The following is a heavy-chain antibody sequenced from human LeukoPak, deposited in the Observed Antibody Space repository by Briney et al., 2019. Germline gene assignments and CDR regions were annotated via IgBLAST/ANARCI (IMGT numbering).Heavy chain of an antibody. CDR1: GGSLNGHY. Sequence: SETLSLTCAVYGGSLNGHYWSWIRQSPGKGLEWIGESSDSGGTKFNPSLKSRVTISADTSKNQFSLKLSSVTAADTAVYYCARVAMAGNWFDPWGQGTLVTVSS. CDR2: SSDSGGT. V-gene: IGHV4-34*01. J-gene: IGHJ5*02. D-gene: IGHD5-24*01. CDR3: ARVAMAGNWFDP.